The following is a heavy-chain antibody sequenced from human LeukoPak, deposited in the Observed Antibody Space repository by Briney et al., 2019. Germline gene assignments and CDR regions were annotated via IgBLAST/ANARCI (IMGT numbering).Heavy chain of an antibody. D-gene: IGHD5-18*01. Sequence: GGSLRLSCAASGFTVSSNYMSWVRQAPGKGLEWVSVIYSGVTTYYAESVKGRFTISRDNSRNTLYLQMNSLRADDTAVYFCAKVDTGIIRRYYFDYWGQGILVTVSS. J-gene: IGHJ4*02. CDR1: GFTVSSNY. CDR2: IYSGVTT. V-gene: IGHV3-53*01. CDR3: AKVDTGIIRRYYFDY.